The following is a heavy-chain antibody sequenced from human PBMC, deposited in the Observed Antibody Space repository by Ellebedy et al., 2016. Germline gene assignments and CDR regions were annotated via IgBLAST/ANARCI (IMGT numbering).Heavy chain of an antibody. D-gene: IGHD1-26*01. CDR2: VSKDGPVK. J-gene: IGHJ4*01. CDR3: AKERYSGGYGADFDY. CDR1: GFTFSSYG. Sequence: GGSLRLXXAVSGFTFSSYGMHWVRQAPGKGLCWVAGVSKDGPVKYYADAVKGRFTISRDNSKNTLSLDMNSLRAEDTAVYYCAKERYSGGYGADFDYWGHGTPVTVSS. V-gene: IGHV3-30*18.